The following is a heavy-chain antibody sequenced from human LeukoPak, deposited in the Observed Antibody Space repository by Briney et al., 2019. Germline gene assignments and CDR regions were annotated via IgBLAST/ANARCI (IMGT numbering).Heavy chain of an antibody. J-gene: IGHJ4*02. V-gene: IGHV1-18*01. CDR1: GYTFTSYG. D-gene: IGHD3-22*01. CDR2: ISAYNGNT. Sequence: ASVKVSCKASGYTFTSYGISWVRQAPGQGLEWMGWISAYNGNTNYAQKLQGRVTMTTDTSTSTAYMELRSLRSDDTAVYYCARGEYYYDSSGYYRYYFDYWGQGTLVTVSS. CDR3: ARGEYYYDSSGYYRYYFDY.